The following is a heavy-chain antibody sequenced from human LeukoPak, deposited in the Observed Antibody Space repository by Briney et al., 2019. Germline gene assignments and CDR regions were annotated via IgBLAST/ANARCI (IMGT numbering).Heavy chain of an antibody. V-gene: IGHV4-34*01. J-gene: IGHJ4*02. CDR2: INHSGST. D-gene: IGHD4-17*01. CDR3: ARGMGTVTKRRSYYFDY. Sequence: SETLSLTCAVYGGSFSGYYWSWIRHPPGKGLEWIGEINHSGSTHYNPSLKSRVTISVDTSKNQFSLKLTSVTAADTAVYYCARGMGTVTKRRSYYFDYWGQGTLVTVSS. CDR1: GGSFSGYY.